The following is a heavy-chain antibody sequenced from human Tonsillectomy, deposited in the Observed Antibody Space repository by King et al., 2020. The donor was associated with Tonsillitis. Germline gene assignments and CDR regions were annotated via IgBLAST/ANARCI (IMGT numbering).Heavy chain of an antibody. CDR3: ARDRGSWVLDIDY. D-gene: IGHD1-26*01. CDR2: VSYDGTNK. J-gene: IGHJ4*02. Sequence: VQLVESGGGVVQPGRSLRLSCAASGFTFRNYAMHWVRQAPGKGLEWVAIVSYDGTNKFYPDSVKGRFTISRDSSKNTLYLQMNSLRAEDTAVYYCARDRGSWVLDIDYWGQGTLVTDSS. CDR1: GFTFRNYA. V-gene: IGHV3-30*04.